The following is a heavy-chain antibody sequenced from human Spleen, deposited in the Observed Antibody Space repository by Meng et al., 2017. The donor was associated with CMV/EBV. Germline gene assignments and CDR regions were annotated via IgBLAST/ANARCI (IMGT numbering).Heavy chain of an antibody. CDR2: IYYSGST. CDR1: GGSISSSSYY. D-gene: IGHD6-13*01. J-gene: IGHJ4*02. V-gene: IGHV4-39*01. Sequence: SETLSLTCTVSGGSISSSSYYWGWIRQPPGKGLEWIGSIYYSGSTYYNPSLKSRVTISVDTSKNQFSLKLSSVTAADTAVYYCARHGDGGPAAGFDYWGQGTLVTVSS. CDR3: ARHGDGGPAAGFDY.